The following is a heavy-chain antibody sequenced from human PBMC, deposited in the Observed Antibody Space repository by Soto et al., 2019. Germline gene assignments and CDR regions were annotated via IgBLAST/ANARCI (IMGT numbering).Heavy chain of an antibody. J-gene: IGHJ4*02. V-gene: IGHV3-21*06. CDR3: ARGAGDSSPFDL. CDR1: GFTFSGYT. Sequence: GGSLRLSCAASGFTFSGYTMNWVRQAPGKGLEWVSYISYSSSYIYLADPVKGRFTISRDNAKNSLYLQMNSLRAEDTALYYCARGAGDSSPFDLWGQGTLVTVSS. D-gene: IGHD6-6*01. CDR2: ISYSSSYI.